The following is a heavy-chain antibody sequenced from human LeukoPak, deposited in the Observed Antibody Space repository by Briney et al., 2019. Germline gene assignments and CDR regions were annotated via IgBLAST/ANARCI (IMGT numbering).Heavy chain of an antibody. D-gene: IGHD2-15*01. CDR1: GFTFSSYA. CDR2: ISYDGSNK. J-gene: IGHJ6*02. CDR3: ARDPPTQGHYGMDV. V-gene: IGHV3-30-3*01. Sequence: GGSLRLSCAASGFTFSSYAMHWVRQAPGKGLEWVAVISYDGSNKYYAGSVKGRFTIPRDNSKNTLYLQMNSLRAEDTAVYYCARDPPTQGHYGMDVWGQGTTVTVSS.